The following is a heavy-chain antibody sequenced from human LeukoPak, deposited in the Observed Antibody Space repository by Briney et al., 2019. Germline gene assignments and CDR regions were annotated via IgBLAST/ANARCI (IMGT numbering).Heavy chain of an antibody. J-gene: IGHJ4*02. V-gene: IGHV4-39*01. CDR1: GGSISTNNYY. CDR3: ARHGSYYDSSGYYPFED. Sequence: KPSEILSLTCTVSGGSISTNNYYWGWIRQPPGKGLEWIGSIYYSGSTYYNPSLKSRVTIFVDTSKNHFSLKLSSVTAADTAVYYCARHGSYYDSSGYYPFEDLGQGTLITVSS. CDR2: IYYSGST. D-gene: IGHD3-22*01.